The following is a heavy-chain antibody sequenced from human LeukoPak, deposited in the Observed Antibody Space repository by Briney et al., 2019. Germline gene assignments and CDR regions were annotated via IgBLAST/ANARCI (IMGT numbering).Heavy chain of an antibody. J-gene: IGHJ4*01. D-gene: IGHD1-1*01. V-gene: IGHV3-74*01. CDR3: IREVQVRASASLGL. CDR1: GFTISGFW. Sequence: GGSLRLSCAASGFTISGFWMHWVRQVPGEGLVWVARMNSAGTTINSADSVKGRFTISRDNVRNTLHLQMNNLSLEDTAVYFCIREVQVRASASLGLWGRGSLVTVS. CDR2: MNSAGTTI.